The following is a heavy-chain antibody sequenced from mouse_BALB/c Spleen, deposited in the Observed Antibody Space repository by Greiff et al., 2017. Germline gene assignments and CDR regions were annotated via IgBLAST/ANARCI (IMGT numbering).Heavy chain of an antibody. CDR2: ISSGGSYT. CDR1: GFTFSSYA. V-gene: IGHV5-9-4*01. J-gene: IGHJ4*01. CDR3: ARVYYGNYEDYAMDY. Sequence: EVKLVESGGGLVKPGGSLKLSCAASGFTFSSYAMSWVRQSPEKRLEWVAEISSGGSYTYYPDTVTGRFTISRDNAKNTLYLEMSSLRSEDTAMYYCARVYYGNYEDYAMDYWGQGTSVTVSS. D-gene: IGHD2-1*01.